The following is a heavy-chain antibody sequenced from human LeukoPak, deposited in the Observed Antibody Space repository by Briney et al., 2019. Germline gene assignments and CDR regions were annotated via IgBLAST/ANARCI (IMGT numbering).Heavy chain of an antibody. CDR3: AGRYCSSTDCYSWFDP. J-gene: IGHJ5*02. CDR1: GYTFTSYG. V-gene: IGHV1-18*01. CDR2: ISTYNGNT. Sequence: ASVKVSCKASGYTFTSYGLSWVRQAPGQGLEWMGWISTYNGNTNYAQKIQGRVTMTTDTSTSTAYMELRSLRSDDTAVYYCAGRYCSSTDCYSWFDPWGQGTLITVSS. D-gene: IGHD2-2*01.